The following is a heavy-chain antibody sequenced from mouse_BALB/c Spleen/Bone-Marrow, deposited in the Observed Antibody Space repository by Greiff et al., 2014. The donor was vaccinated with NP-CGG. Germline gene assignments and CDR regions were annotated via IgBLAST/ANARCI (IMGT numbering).Heavy chain of an antibody. CDR1: GYTFTSSW. J-gene: IGHJ2*01. Sequence: QVQLQQPGSVLVRPGASVKLSCKASGYTFTSSWMHWAKQRPGQGLEWIGEIHPNSGNTNYNEKFKGKATLTVDTSSSTAYVDLSSLTAEECVFFFFPRHHRYAADFDYGGQGGTRT. CDR2: IHPNSGNT. CDR3: PRHHRYAADFDY. D-gene: IGHD2-14*01. V-gene: IGHV1S130*01.